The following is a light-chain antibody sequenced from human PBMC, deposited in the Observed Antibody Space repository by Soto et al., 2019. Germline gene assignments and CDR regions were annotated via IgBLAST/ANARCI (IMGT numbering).Light chain of an antibody. J-gene: IGKJ5*01. CDR2: SAS. CDR3: QQSYTTPPIT. Sequence: DIQMTQSPSAQSASVGDTVTITCRASQNIRSHLNWYQQKPGKAPELLIYSASRLQSGVPSRFGGSGSGTDFTLTISDLQPEDFATYYCQQSYTTPPITFGLGTHWRL. CDR1: QNIRSH. V-gene: IGKV1-39*01.